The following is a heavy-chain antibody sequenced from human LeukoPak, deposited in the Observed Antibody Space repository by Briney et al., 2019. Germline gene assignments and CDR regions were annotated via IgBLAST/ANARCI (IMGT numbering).Heavy chain of an antibody. D-gene: IGHD5-12*01. CDR1: GFIFSSYA. Sequence: GRSLRLSCAASGFIFSSYAMHWVRQALGKGLEWVAIISYDGSNKYYADSVKGRFTISRDESKNTVYLQMNSLRPEDTAVYYCARSSWEDIVATITFEYWGQGILVTVSS. J-gene: IGHJ4*02. V-gene: IGHV3-30*04. CDR2: ISYDGSNK. CDR3: ARSSWEDIVATITFEY.